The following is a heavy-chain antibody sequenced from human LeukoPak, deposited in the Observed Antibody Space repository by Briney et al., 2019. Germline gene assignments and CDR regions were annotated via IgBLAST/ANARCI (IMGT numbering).Heavy chain of an antibody. V-gene: IGHV1-69*13. CDR3: ARGWLAETTVVTPYNY. CDR2: IIPIFGTP. Sequence: GASVKVSCTASGGTFATYDISWVRQAPGQGLEWMGGIIPIFGTPNYAQKFQGRVSITADESTSTAYMELSSLRSEDTAVYYCARGWLAETTVVTPYNYWGQGTLVTVSS. J-gene: IGHJ4*02. CDR1: GGTFATYD. D-gene: IGHD4-23*01.